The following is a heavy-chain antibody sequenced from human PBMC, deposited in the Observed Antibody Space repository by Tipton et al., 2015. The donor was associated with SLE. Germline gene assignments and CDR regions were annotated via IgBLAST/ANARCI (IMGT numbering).Heavy chain of an antibody. D-gene: IGHD2-21*01. J-gene: IGHJ5*02. Sequence: TLSLTCTVSGGSIRSSGYFWSCIRQHPGKGLEWIGNIYYTGSTHYNPSLRSRILISLDTSKNQFSLKVNSVTAADTAIYFCARGGGGDVLNWFDPWGQGTLVSVSP. CDR2: IYYTGST. CDR3: ARGGGGDVLNWFDP. CDR1: GGSIRSSGYF. V-gene: IGHV4-31*03.